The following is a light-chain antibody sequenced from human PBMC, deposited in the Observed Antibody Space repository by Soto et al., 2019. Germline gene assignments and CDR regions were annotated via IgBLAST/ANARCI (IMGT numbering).Light chain of an antibody. CDR1: SSDVGGYNY. J-gene: IGLJ2*01. CDR3: CSYAGSSLGV. Sequence: QSVLTQPRSVSGSPGQSVTISCTGTSSDVGGYNYVSWYQQHPGKAPKLMIYDGSKRPSGVPDRFSGSKSGNTASLTISGLQAEDEADYYCCSYAGSSLGVFGGGTKVTVL. CDR2: DGS. V-gene: IGLV2-11*01.